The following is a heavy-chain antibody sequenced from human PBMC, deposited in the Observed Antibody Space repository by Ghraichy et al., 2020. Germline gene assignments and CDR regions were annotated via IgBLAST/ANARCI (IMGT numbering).Heavy chain of an antibody. CDR3: ARVGRMTSISTYYYHSLDV. V-gene: IGHV4-59*01. J-gene: IGHJ6*02. D-gene: IGHD5-24*01. CDR1: GGSISGNY. CDR2: IYYNGIT. Sequence: SETLSLTCTVSGGSISGNYWSWIRQSPGKGLEYIGYIYYNGITNYNPSLKGRVTILVDTSKNQFSLNLNSVTAADTAVYFCARVGRMTSISTYYYHSLDVWGQGTTVAVSS.